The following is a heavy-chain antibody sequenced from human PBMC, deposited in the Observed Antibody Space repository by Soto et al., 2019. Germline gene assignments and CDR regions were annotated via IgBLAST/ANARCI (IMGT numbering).Heavy chain of an antibody. J-gene: IGHJ4*02. CDR2: ISGSGDNT. Sequence: EGQLLESGGGLVQPGGSLRLSCAGSGFTSSTFGMSWVRQAPGKGLEWVSGISGSGDNTYYADSVKGRFTISRDKSKNTLFLQMNGLRAEDTAMYYCGGGPRGPEYWGQGTLVTVSS. V-gene: IGHV3-23*01. CDR3: GGGPRGPEY. D-gene: IGHD6-6*01. CDR1: GFTSSTFG.